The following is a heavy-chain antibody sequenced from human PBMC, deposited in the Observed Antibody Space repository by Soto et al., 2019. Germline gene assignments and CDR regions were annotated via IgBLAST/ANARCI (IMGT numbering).Heavy chain of an antibody. CDR2: IYHSGST. Sequence: SETLSLTCAVSGGSISSSNWWSWVRQPPGKGLEWIGEIYHSGSTNYNPSLKSRVTISVDKSKNQFSLKLSSVTAADTAVYYCARALYSYGIETDPAFDYWGQGTLVTVSS. CDR1: GGSISSSNW. CDR3: ARALYSYGIETDPAFDY. J-gene: IGHJ4*02. V-gene: IGHV4-4*02. D-gene: IGHD5-18*01.